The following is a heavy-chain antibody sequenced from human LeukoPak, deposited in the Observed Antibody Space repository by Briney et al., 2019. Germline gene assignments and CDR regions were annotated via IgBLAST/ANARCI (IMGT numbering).Heavy chain of an antibody. CDR1: GFTFRDYA. V-gene: IGHV3-23*01. J-gene: IGHJ4*02. Sequence: GESLRLSCVASGFTFRDYAMSWVRQAPWKGLEWVSAISFTGDVTNYADSVKGRFTISRDNSKNTLYLQMNGLRADDTAVYYCAKRSGGTYGYFDSWGQGTLVTVSS. CDR2: ISFTGDVT. D-gene: IGHD1-26*01. CDR3: AKRSGGTYGYFDS.